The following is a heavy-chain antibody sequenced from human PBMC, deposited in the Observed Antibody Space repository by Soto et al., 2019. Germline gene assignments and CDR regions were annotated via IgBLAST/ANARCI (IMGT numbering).Heavy chain of an antibody. CDR3: SSYYYNNFIAVRLDH. V-gene: IGHV3-15*07. D-gene: IGHD3-10*01. CDR2: VKSKTAGGTT. Sequence: GGSLRLSCTASGFIFSNAWINWVRQAPGKGLEWVGRVKSKTAGGTTDFAAPVKGRFAISRDDSKNIVYMQMNSLRTEDTAVYYCSSYYYNNFIAVRLDHSGLATPFPVSS. CDR1: GFIFSNAW. J-gene: IGHJ4*01.